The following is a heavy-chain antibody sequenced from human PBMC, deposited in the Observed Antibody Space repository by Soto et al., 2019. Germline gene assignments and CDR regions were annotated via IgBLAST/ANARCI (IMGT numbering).Heavy chain of an antibody. D-gene: IGHD3-10*01. CDR3: AKGGRITMVRGVYYFDY. Sequence: GGSLRLSCAASGFTFSSYAMSWVRQAPGKGLEWVSAISGSGGSTYYADSVKGRFTISRDNSKNTLYLQMNSLRAEDTAVYYCAKGGRITMVRGVYYFDYWGQGTLVTVSS. J-gene: IGHJ4*02. V-gene: IGHV3-23*01. CDR1: GFTFSSYA. CDR2: ISGSGGST.